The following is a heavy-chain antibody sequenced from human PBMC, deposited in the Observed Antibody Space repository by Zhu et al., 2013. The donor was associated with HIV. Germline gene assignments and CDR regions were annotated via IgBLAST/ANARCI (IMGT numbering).Heavy chain of an antibody. Sequence: VQLVQSGPEVKKPGASVKVSCKASGYTFTNYGIAWVRQAPGQRLEWLGWINTKKGNTNYAHNFQGRITMTADTSTTTAYMKLSSLRSEDTAVYYCARGEDSLTEYFQHWGQGTLVTVSS. V-gene: IGHV1-18*01. CDR2: INTKKGNT. CDR3: ARGEDSLTEYFQH. J-gene: IGHJ1*01. CDR1: GYTFTNYG. D-gene: IGHD2-15*01.